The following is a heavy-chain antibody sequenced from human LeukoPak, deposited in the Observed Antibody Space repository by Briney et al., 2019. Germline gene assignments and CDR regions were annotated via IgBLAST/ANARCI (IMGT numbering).Heavy chain of an antibody. CDR2: INPSGGST. CDR1: GYTFTSYY. V-gene: IGHV1-46*01. D-gene: IGHD3-22*01. Sequence: ASVTVTCKASGYTFTSYYMHWVRQAPGQGLEWMGIINPSGGSTSYAQKFQGRVTMTRDTSTSTVYMELSSLRSEDTAVYCCARSSPYYYDSSGYQYYFDYWGQGTLVTVSS. CDR3: ARSSPYYYDSSGYQYYFDY. J-gene: IGHJ4*02.